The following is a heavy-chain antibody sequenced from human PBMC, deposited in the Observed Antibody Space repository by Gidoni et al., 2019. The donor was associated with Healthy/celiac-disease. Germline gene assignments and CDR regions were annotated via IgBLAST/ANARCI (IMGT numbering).Heavy chain of an antibody. CDR2: IDWDDDK. V-gene: IGHV2-70*04. D-gene: IGHD3-16*02. J-gene: IGHJ2*01. CDR3: ARMSHLGELSDWYFDL. Sequence: QVTLKESGPALVKPTQTLTLTCTFSGFSLSTSGMRVSWIRQPPGKALEWLARIDWDDDKFYSTSLKTRLTISKDTSKNQVVLTMTNMDPVDTATYYCARMSHLGELSDWYFDLWGRGTLVTVSS. CDR1: GFSLSTSGMR.